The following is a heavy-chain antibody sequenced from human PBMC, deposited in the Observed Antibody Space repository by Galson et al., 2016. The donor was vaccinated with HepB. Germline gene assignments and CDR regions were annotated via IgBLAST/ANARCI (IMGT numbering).Heavy chain of an antibody. J-gene: IGHJ4*02. D-gene: IGHD3-10*01. V-gene: IGHV1-69*13. CDR3: ARDPRAIDYFDY. CDR1: GGTFSNSA. CDR2: IIPKFHTP. Sequence: SVKVSCKASGGTFSNSAINWVRQAPGQGLEWMGGIIPKFHTPNYAQRFQGRVAITADPSTNTAYMELTSLSSEDTAVYFCARDPRAIDYFDYWGQGTLVTVSS.